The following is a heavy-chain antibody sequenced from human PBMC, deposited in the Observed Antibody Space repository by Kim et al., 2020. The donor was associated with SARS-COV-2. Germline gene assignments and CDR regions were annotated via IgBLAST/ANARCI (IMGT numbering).Heavy chain of an antibody. Sequence: ASVKVSCKASGYTFTNYAMHWVRQAPGQRLEWMGWINAGNGDTKSSQKFQGRVTITRDTSASTAYMELSSLRSEDTAVYFCARLAVAGFHYFDFWGQGTLVTVSS. CDR2: INAGNGDT. J-gene: IGHJ4*02. CDR3: ARLAVAGFHYFDF. V-gene: IGHV1-3*01. CDR1: GYTFTNYA. D-gene: IGHD6-19*01.